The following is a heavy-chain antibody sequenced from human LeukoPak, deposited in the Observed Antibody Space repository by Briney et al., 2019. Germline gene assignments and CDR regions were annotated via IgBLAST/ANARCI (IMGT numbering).Heavy chain of an antibody. D-gene: IGHD3-22*01. CDR2: ISGSGGST. Sequence: SGGSLRLSCAASGFTFITSAMSWVRQAPGKGLEWVSAISGSGGSTYYADSVKGRFTISRDNSKNTRYLQMTRLRAEDTAVYYCAKDHDFYDSSGYYYYWGQGTLVTVSS. J-gene: IGHJ4*02. CDR1: GFTFITSA. V-gene: IGHV3-23*01. CDR3: AKDHDFYDSSGYYYY.